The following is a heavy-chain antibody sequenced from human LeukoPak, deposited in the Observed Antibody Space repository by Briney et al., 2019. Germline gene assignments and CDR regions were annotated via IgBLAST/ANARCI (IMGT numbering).Heavy chain of an antibody. CDR2: IYYSGST. J-gene: IGHJ4*02. Sequence: SETLSLTCNVSGGSISSGDYYWSWIRQPPGKGLEWIGYIYYSGSTYCNPSLKSRVTISVDTSKNQFSLKLSSVTAADTAVYYCARILVVPAPYFDYWGQGTLVTVSS. D-gene: IGHD2-2*01. CDR1: GGSISSGDYY. V-gene: IGHV4-30-4*08. CDR3: ARILVVPAPYFDY.